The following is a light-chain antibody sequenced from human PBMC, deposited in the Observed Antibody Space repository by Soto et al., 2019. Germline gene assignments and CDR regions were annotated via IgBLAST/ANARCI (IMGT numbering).Light chain of an antibody. CDR1: QTVNTY. Sequence: DIQMTQSPASLSASVGDRVTITCRASQTVNTYLHWYQQKPGKAPKLLIYAASNLQSGVPSRFRGSGSGTDFSLSISSLPPEDFETYYCQQSYTNPLTFGQGTKVDIK. CDR3: QQSYTNPLT. J-gene: IGKJ1*01. CDR2: AAS. V-gene: IGKV1-39*01.